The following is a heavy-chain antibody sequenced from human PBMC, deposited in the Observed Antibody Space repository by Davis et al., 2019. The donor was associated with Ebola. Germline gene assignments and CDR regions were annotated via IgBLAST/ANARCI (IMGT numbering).Heavy chain of an antibody. D-gene: IGHD3-10*01. CDR1: GFTFSSYG. CDR3: AKDGCDY. CDR2: ISYDGSNK. J-gene: IGHJ4*02. Sequence: GESLKISCAASGFTFSSYGMHWVRQAPGKGLEWVAVISYDGSNKYYADSVKGRFTISRDNSKNTLYLQMNSLRAEDTAVYYCAKDGCDYWGQGTLVTVSS. V-gene: IGHV3-30*18.